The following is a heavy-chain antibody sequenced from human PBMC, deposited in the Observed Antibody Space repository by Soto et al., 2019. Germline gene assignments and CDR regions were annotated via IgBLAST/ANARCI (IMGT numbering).Heavy chain of an antibody. V-gene: IGHV4-30-2*01. CDR2: INHLETT. J-gene: IGHJ4*02. Sequence: SETLSLTCTVSGASITFGGYSWSWIRQTPGKGLEWIGYINHLETTFYNPSFESRLTLSIDRAKDQFSLKLHSMSAADRAVYFCARGGGSDSFDYWGQGILVTVSS. CDR1: GASITFGGYS. D-gene: IGHD1-26*01. CDR3: ARGGGSDSFDY.